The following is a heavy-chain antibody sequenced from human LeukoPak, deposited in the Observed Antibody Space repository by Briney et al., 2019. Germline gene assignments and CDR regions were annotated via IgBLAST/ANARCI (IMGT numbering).Heavy chain of an antibody. CDR1: GGSISSYY. Sequence: SETLSLTCTVSGGSISSYYWSWIRQPPGKGLEWIGYISYSGSTNYNPSLKSRVTIPVDTSKNQFSLKLSSVTAADTAVYYCARALSSYWDYWGQGTLVTVPS. V-gene: IGHV4-59*01. D-gene: IGHD3-3*01. J-gene: IGHJ4*02. CDR2: ISYSGST. CDR3: ARALSSYWDY.